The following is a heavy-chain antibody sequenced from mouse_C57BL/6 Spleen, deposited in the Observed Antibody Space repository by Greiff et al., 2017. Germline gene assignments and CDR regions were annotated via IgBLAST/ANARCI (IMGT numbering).Heavy chain of an antibody. CDR3: TIWRGFAY. Sequence: VQLQQSGAELVRPGASVKLSCTASGFNIKDDYMHWVKQRPEQGLEWIGWIDPENGDTEYASKFQGKATITADTSSNTAYLQLSSLTSEDTAVYCCTIWRGFAYWGQGTLVTVSA. CDR1: GFNIKDDY. J-gene: IGHJ3*01. CDR2: IDPENGDT. V-gene: IGHV14-4*01.